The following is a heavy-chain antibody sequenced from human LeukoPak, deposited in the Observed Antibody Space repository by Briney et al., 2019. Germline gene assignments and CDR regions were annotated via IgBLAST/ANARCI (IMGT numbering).Heavy chain of an antibody. V-gene: IGHV3-21*01. D-gene: IGHD1-26*01. J-gene: IGHJ5*02. CDR2: ISSSSSYI. Sequence: GGSLRLSCAASGFTFSSYSMNWVRQAPGKGLEWVSSISSSSSYIYYADSVKGRFTISRDNAKNSLYLQMNSLRAEDTAVYYCARAYSGSYLIEPWFDPWGQGTLVTVSS. CDR1: GFTFSSYS. CDR3: ARAYSGSYLIEPWFDP.